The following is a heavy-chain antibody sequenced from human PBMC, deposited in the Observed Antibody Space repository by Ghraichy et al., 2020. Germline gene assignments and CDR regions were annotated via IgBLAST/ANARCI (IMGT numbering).Heavy chain of an antibody. CDR1: GYTLTELS. J-gene: IGHJ4*02. V-gene: IGHV1-24*01. D-gene: IGHD3-3*01. CDR3: ATSQLRFWEGDY. CDR2: FDPEDGET. Sequence: ASVKVSCKVSGYTLTELSMHWVRQAPGKGLEWMGGFDPEDGETIYAQKFQGRVTMTEDTSTDTAYMELSSLRSEDTAVYYCATSQLRFWEGDYWGQGTLVTVSS.